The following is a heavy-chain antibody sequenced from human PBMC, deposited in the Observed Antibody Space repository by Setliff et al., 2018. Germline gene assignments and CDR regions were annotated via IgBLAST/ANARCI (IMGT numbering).Heavy chain of an antibody. CDR1: GFAYKNDW. V-gene: IGHV3-7*01. Sequence: GGSLRLSCGASGFAYKNDWVSWVRQAPGKGLEWLASINPHGSEKYYADSVKGRFTISRDNAKNSLSLQMNNMRTEDTAVYYCFGAGTCSYWGQGTLVTVSS. CDR2: INPHGSEK. J-gene: IGHJ4*02. CDR3: FGAGTCSY. D-gene: IGHD2-21*01.